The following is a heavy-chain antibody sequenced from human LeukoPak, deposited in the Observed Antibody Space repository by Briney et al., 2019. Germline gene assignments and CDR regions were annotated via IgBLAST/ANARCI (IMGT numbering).Heavy chain of an antibody. CDR3: ATEVGTPDIRSAFEI. J-gene: IGHJ3*02. Sequence: GGSLRLSCAASGFTFSSFWMSWVRQAPGKGLEWVANINQDGSGKYFVDSVKGRFTISRDNAKNSLYLQMNSLRAEDTAVYYCATEVGTPDIRSAFEIWGQGTMVTVSS. CDR2: INQDGSGK. D-gene: IGHD2-15*01. V-gene: IGHV3-7*01. CDR1: GFTFSSFW.